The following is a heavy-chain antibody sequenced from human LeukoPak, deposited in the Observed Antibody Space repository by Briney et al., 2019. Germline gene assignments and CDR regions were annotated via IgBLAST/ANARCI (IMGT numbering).Heavy chain of an antibody. J-gene: IGHJ6*02. CDR3: ARGKSALWFGELYDGMDV. CDR1: GGSISSYY. Sequence: PSETLSLTCTVSGGSISSYYWSWVRQPAGKGLEWIGRIYTSGSTNYNPSLKSRVTMSVDTPKNQFSLKLSSVTAADTAVYYCARGKSALWFGELYDGMDVWGQGTTVTVSS. D-gene: IGHD3-10*01. CDR2: IYTSGST. V-gene: IGHV4-4*07.